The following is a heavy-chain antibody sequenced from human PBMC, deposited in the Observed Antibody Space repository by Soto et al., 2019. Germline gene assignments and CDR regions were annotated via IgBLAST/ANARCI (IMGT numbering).Heavy chain of an antibody. CDR3: ARGARYCGDGNCYTHFDF. V-gene: IGHV3-48*03. D-gene: IGHD2-15*01. J-gene: IGHJ4*02. CDR1: GFTFSDYE. CDR2: ISTDGTT. Sequence: LRLSFAGSGFTFSDYEMNWVRQAPGKGLDWVSYISTDGTTYYADSVKGRFTISRDNVRNSLFLHMNSLRDADTAVYYCARGARYCGDGNCYTHFDFRGQVTLGTVSS.